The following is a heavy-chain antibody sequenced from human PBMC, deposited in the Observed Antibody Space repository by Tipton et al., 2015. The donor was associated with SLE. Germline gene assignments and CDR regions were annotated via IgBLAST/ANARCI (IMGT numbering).Heavy chain of an antibody. Sequence: TLSLTCTVSGYSISSGYYWGWIRQPPGKGLEWIGSIYHSGSTYYNPSLKSRVTISVDTSKNQFSLKLSSVTAADTAVYYCARGGSSWYYFDYWGQGTLVTVSS. J-gene: IGHJ4*02. V-gene: IGHV4-38-2*02. CDR2: IYHSGST. CDR1: GYSISSGYY. D-gene: IGHD6-13*01. CDR3: ARGGSSWYYFDY.